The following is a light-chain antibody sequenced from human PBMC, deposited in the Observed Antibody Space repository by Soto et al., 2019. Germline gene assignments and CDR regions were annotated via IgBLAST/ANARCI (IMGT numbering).Light chain of an antibody. J-gene: IGKJ1*01. V-gene: IGKV1-5*03. Sequence: DSQVTQSPSTLSGSVGCRLTISCRASQTISSWLAWYQQKQGKAPKLLIYKASTLKSGVPSRFSGSGSGTEFTLTISSLQTDDFATYYCQHYNSYSEAFGQGTKVDIK. CDR1: QTISSW. CDR3: QHYNSYSEA. CDR2: KAS.